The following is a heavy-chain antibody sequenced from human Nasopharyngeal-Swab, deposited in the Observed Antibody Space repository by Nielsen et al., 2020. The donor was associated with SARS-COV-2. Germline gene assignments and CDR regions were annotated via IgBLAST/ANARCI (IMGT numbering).Heavy chain of an antibody. CDR1: GFVFSTYS. V-gene: IGHV3-30*04. D-gene: IGHD3-10*01. Sequence: GESLQISCAASGFVFSTYSMHWVRLAPGKGLEWVALISVDGRNSNYADSVKGRSIISRDNSEKTVDLQMNSLRGEDTAVYYCARARGYLTHYYMDVWGSGTTVTVSS. J-gene: IGHJ6*03. CDR3: ARARGYLTHYYMDV. CDR2: ISVDGRNS.